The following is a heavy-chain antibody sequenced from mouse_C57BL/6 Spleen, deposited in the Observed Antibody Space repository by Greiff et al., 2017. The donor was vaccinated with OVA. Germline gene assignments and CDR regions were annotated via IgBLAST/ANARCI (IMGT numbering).Heavy chain of an antibody. J-gene: IGHJ3*01. CDR3: TRGGDGYLAWFAY. CDR2: LDPETGGT. D-gene: IGHD2-3*01. V-gene: IGHV1-15*01. Sequence: QVQLQQSGAELVRPGASVTLSCKASGYTFTDYEMHWVKQTPVHGLEWIGALDPETGGTAYNQKFKGKAILTADKSSSTAYMELRSLTSEDSAVYYCTRGGDGYLAWFAYWGQGTLVTVSA. CDR1: GYTFTDYE.